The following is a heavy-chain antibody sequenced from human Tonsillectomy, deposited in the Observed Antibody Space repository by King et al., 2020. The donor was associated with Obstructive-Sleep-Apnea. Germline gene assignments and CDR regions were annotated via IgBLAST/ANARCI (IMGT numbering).Heavy chain of an antibody. CDR1: GFSLSTSGMC. J-gene: IGHJ3*02. CDR2: IDWDDDK. D-gene: IGHD3-22*01. V-gene: IGHV2-70*11. Sequence: VTLKESGPALVKPTQTLTLTCTFSGFSLSTSGMCVSWIRQPPGKALEWLARIDWDDDKYYSTSLKTRLTISKDTSKNQVVLTMTNMVPVDTATYYCARATYYYDSSGYFWDHDAFDNW. CDR3: ARATYYYDSSGYFWDHDAFDN.